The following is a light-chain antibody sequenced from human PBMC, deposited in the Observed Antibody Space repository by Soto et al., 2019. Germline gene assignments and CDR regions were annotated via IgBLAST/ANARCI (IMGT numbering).Light chain of an antibody. CDR2: GAS. V-gene: IGKV1-5*01. J-gene: IGKJ1*01. Sequence: DIQLTQSPLTLSASVGDRVTITCRASQSINNWLAWYQQKPGKAPKLLLYGASSRDSGVPPRFSGSGYGTEFTLSISSLQPDDFATYYCQQYNRYSGMFGHGTKVEV. CDR1: QSINNW. CDR3: QQYNRYSGM.